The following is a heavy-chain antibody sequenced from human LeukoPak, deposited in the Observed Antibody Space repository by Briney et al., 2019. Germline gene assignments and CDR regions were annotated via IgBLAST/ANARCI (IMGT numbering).Heavy chain of an antibody. CDR1: GYTFTGYY. CDR2: INPNSGGT. J-gene: IGHJ4*02. V-gene: IGHV1-2*02. Sequence: ASVKVSCKASGYTFTGYYMHWVRQAPGQGLEWMGWINPNSGGTNYAQKFQGRVTMTRDTSISTAYMEMSRLRSEDTAVYYCASGTGYYDSSGYYGYYFDYWGQGTLVTVSS. CDR3: ASGTGYYDSSGYYGYYFDY. D-gene: IGHD3-22*01.